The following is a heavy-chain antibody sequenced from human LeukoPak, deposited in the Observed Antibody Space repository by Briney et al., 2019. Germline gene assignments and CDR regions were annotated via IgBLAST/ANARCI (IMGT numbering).Heavy chain of an antibody. CDR1: GGSISGSY. J-gene: IGHJ4*02. D-gene: IGHD4-17*01. CDR2: MYNSGST. CDR3: ARGIESYGDYGY. V-gene: IGHV4-59*01. Sequence: SEALSLTCTVSGGSISGSYWSWIRQPPGKGLEWIAYMYNSGSTNYNPSLKSRVTISIDTSKNQFSLKLSSLTAADTAVYYCARGIESYGDYGYWGQGILVTVSS.